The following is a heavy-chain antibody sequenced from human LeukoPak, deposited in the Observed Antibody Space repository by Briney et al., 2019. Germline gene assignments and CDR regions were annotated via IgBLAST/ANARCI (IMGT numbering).Heavy chain of an antibody. J-gene: IGHJ6*02. CDR3: ARQTEDNYYYYGTDV. Sequence: PSETLSLTCTVSSGSISSYYWTWIRQPPGKGLEWIGYIYYSGSTNYNPSLESRVTISVDTSKNQFSLKLSSVTAADTAVYYCARQTEDNYYYYGTDVWGQGTTVTVSS. CDR2: IYYSGST. CDR1: SGSISSYY. V-gene: IGHV4-59*08.